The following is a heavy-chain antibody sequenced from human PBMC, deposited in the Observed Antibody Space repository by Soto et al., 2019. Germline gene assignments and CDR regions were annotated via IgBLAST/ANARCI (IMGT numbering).Heavy chain of an antibody. CDR1: GYRFSSSW. Sequence: VASLKISCQGTGYRFSSSWIGWVRQKPGKGLEWLGNVYPSDSDVRYSPAFEGQVTISADNSINTAYLQLLNLQASDTALYYCTKGATITFYSWGQGTRVTGAS. J-gene: IGHJ4*02. CDR2: VYPSDSDV. CDR3: TKGATITFYS. V-gene: IGHV5-51*01. D-gene: IGHD3-10*01.